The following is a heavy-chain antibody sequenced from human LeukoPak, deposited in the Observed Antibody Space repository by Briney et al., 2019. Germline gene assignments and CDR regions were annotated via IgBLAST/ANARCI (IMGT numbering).Heavy chain of an antibody. CDR1: GYTFTGCY. Sequence: GASVKVSCKASGYTFTGCYIHWVRQAPGQGLDWMGWINLNSGGTNYAQKFQGRVTMTRDTSINTAYMELSRLRSDDTAVYYCTRGSELDTVVTVAFDIWGQGTMVTVSS. V-gene: IGHV1-2*02. CDR3: TRGSELDTVVTVAFDI. J-gene: IGHJ3*02. D-gene: IGHD4-23*01. CDR2: INLNSGGT.